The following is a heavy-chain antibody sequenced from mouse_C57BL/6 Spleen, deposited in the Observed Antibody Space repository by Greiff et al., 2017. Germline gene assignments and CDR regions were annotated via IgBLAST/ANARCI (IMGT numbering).Heavy chain of an antibody. V-gene: IGHV1-22*01. CDR2: INPNNGGT. D-gene: IGHD1-1*01. J-gene: IGHJ1*03. CDR1: GYTFTDYN. CDR3: ARIHYGSSYNWYFDV. Sequence: VQLQQSGPELVKPGASVKMSCKASGYTFTDYNMHWVTQSHGKSLEWIGYINPNNGGTSYNQKFKGKATLTVNKSSSTAYMELRSLTSEDSAVYYCARIHYGSSYNWYFDVWGTGTTVTVSS.